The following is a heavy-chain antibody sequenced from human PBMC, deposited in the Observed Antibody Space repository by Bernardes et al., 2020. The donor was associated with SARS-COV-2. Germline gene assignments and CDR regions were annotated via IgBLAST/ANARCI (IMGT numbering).Heavy chain of an antibody. D-gene: IGHD2-8*01. J-gene: IGHJ4*02. V-gene: IGHV3-7*01. CDR3: ARDFDGY. CDR1: GFTITPYS. Sequence: GGSLSPSGATSGFTITPYSMTWVRPAPGKGLEWVATINQDASQKNYVDSVKGRFTISRDNAKNSLSLQMNSLRAEDTAVYYCARDFDGYWGRGTLVTVSS. CDR2: INQDASQK.